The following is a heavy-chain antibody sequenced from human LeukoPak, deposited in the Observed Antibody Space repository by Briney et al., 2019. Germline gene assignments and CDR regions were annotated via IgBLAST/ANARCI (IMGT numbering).Heavy chain of an antibody. CDR3: ANLAYYYDSSGYSPEGQFDY. CDR1: GFTFSSYW. CDR2: INRDGSEK. J-gene: IGHJ4*02. V-gene: IGHV3-7*03. Sequence: GGSLRLSCAVSGFTFSSYWMSWVRQAPGKGLEWVGNINRDGSEKYYGDSVKGRFTISRDNAKNSLFLQMNSLRADDTAVYYCANLAYYYDSSGYSPEGQFDYWGQGTLVTVSS. D-gene: IGHD3-22*01.